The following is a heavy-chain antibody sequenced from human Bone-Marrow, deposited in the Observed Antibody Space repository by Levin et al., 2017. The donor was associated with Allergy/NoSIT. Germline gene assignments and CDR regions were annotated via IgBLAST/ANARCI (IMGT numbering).Heavy chain of an antibody. J-gene: IGHJ6*02. CDR2: IIPLSGPP. CDR1: GGTFTTSA. CDR3: ASGLTYSYYYTMDV. V-gene: IGHV1-69*06. Sequence: KISCKASGGTFTTSAISWVRQAPGQGLEWMGRIIPLSGPPKYAQKFQGRVTITADRATRTAYMELSSLRSEDTAVYYCASGLTYSYYYTMDVWGQGTTVTVSS.